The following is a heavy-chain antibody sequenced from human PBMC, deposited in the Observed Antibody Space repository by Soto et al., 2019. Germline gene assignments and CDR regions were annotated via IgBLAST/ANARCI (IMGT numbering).Heavy chain of an antibody. CDR1: GGSISSYY. Sequence: PSETLSLTCTVSGGSISSYYWSWIRQPPGKGLEWIGYIYYSGSTNYNPSLKSRVTISVDTSKNQFSLKLSSVTAADTAVYYCARHASPVGYYYCMDVWGKGTTVTVS. CDR2: IYYSGST. CDR3: ARHASPVGYYYCMDV. J-gene: IGHJ6*03. V-gene: IGHV4-59*08.